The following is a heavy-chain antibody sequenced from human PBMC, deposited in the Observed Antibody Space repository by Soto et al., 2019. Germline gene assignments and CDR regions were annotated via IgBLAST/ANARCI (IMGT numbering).Heavy chain of an antibody. V-gene: IGHV4-34*01. CDR3: ARGPVLRFLEWYCYYDL. CDR2: INHSGST. CDR1: GGSFSGYY. J-gene: IGHJ2*01. D-gene: IGHD3-3*01. Sequence: SETLSLTCAVYGGSFSGYYWSWIRQPPGKGLEWIGEINHSGSTNYNPSLKSRVTISVDTSKNQFSLKLSSVTAADTAVYYCARGPVLRFLEWYCYYDLWSRGTLVTVSS.